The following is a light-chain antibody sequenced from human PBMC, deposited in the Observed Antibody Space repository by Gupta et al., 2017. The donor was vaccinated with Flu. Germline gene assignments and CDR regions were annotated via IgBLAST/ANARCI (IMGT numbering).Light chain of an antibody. CDR1: EDVGRNF. CDR2: GTS. Sequence: GSLSVSPGETGTLSCMACEDVGRNFLVCYQQKPCQPPRVLVYGTSNRAPGIPDRFSGGGSGTDFTLTIIILEPEDSALYYCHQEKNSPYTFGQGTKLEIK. CDR3: HQEKNSPYT. V-gene: IGKV3-20*01. J-gene: IGKJ2*01.